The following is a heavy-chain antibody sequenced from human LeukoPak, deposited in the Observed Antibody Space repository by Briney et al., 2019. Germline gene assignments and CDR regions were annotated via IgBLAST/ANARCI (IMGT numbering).Heavy chain of an antibody. Sequence: GGSLRLSCSASGFIFSTYTMYWVRQAPGKGLEYVSVINGDGRTTYYIDSVKGRFTISRDNSKNTLYLQMSSLRADDTAVYYCARDPGSGYFLWGQGTTVTVSS. CDR2: INGDGRTT. CDR1: GFIFSTYT. D-gene: IGHD3-3*01. CDR3: ARDPGSGYFL. V-gene: IGHV3-64D*06. J-gene: IGHJ6*02.